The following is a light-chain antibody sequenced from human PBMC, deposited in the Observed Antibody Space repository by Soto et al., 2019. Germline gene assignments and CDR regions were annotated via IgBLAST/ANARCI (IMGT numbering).Light chain of an antibody. J-gene: IGKJ4*01. V-gene: IGKV3-15*01. CDR1: QSVSST. CDR2: GAS. Sequence: EIVMTQSPATLSVSPGERVTLSCRASQSVSSTLAWYQQKPGQAPRLLIYGASTRATDIPARFSGSGSGTEFTLTISSLQSEDFAVYYCHQYDRWAPLTFGGGTRVEIK. CDR3: HQYDRWAPLT.